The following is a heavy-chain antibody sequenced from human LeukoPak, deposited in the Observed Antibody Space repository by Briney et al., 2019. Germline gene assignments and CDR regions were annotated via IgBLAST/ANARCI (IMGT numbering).Heavy chain of an antibody. CDR3: ARDHQWAFDI. D-gene: IGHD2-8*01. Sequence: GGSLRLSCAASGFTFSSYGMHWVRQAPGKGLEWVALIGYDGTNEYYADSVKGRLTISRDNSKNTLYLQMNSLRDDDTAVYYCARDHQWAFDIWGQGTMVTVSS. V-gene: IGHV3-33*01. J-gene: IGHJ3*02. CDR2: IGYDGTNE. CDR1: GFTFSSYG.